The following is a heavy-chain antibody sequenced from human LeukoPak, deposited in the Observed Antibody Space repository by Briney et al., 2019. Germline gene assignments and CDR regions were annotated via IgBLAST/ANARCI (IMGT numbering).Heavy chain of an antibody. V-gene: IGHV3-23*01. CDR2: ISGSGGST. D-gene: IGHD4-17*01. Sequence: HAGGSLRLSCAASGFTFSNYALSWVRQAPGKGLEWVSDISGSGGSTYYADSVKGRFTISRDNSKNTMYLQMNSLRAEDTAVYYCARSEAPGNYGDYSVDVWGKGTTVTISS. CDR3: ARSEAPGNYGDYSVDV. CDR1: GFTFSNYA. J-gene: IGHJ6*04.